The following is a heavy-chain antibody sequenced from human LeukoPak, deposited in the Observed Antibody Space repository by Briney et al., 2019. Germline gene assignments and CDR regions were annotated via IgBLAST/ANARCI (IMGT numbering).Heavy chain of an antibody. Sequence: GGSLRLSCAAPGFTFSSYAMSWVRQAPGKGLEWVSAISGSGGSTYYADSVKGRFTISRDNSKNTLYLQMNSLRAEDTAVYYCAKEYYRCSSTSCYFRDAFDIWGQGTMVTVSS. J-gene: IGHJ3*02. V-gene: IGHV3-23*01. CDR3: AKEYYRCSSTSCYFRDAFDI. CDR1: GFTFSSYA. CDR2: ISGSGGST. D-gene: IGHD2-2*01.